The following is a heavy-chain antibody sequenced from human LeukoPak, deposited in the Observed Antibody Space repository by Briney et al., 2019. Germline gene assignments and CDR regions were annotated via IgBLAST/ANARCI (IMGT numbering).Heavy chain of an antibody. CDR2: ISSSGSTI. Sequence: LSLTCAVYGGSFSGYYWSWIRQAPGKGLEWVSYISSSGSTIYYADSVKGRFTISRDNAKNSLYLQMNSLRAEDTAAYYCARVKGSRPYYYYMDVWGKGTTVTISS. V-gene: IGHV3-11*01. CDR1: GGSFSGYY. CDR3: ARVKGSRPYYYYMDV. J-gene: IGHJ6*03. D-gene: IGHD6-19*01.